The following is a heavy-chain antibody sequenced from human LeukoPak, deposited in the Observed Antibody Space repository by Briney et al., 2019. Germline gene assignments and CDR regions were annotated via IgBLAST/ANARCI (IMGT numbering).Heavy chain of an antibody. CDR3: AKDSPYYYDSSGYSYFQH. V-gene: IGHV3-23*01. CDR1: GFTFSSYA. Sequence: GGFLRLSCAASGFTFSSYAMSWVRQAPGKGLEWVSAISGSGGSTYYADSVKGRFTISRDNSKNTLYLQMNSLRAEDTAVYYCAKDSPYYYDSSGYSYFQHWGQGTLVTVSS. D-gene: IGHD3-22*01. J-gene: IGHJ1*01. CDR2: ISGSGGST.